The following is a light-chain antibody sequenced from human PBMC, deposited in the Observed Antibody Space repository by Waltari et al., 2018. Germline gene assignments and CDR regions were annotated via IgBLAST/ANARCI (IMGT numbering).Light chain of an antibody. V-gene: IGLV7-46*01. J-gene: IGLJ3*02. CDR1: TGGVTYVHC. CDR3: SLFYSGNCV. CDR2: DTN. Sequence: QALVTQEPSLAVSPGETSAPTCGTNTGGVTYVHCPYWCQQKHGQATRPVSNDTNNKNSWLPDRVAGYLRGGSAALTLSGAQPQDEAEYYCSLFYSGNCVFGGVTKLALL.